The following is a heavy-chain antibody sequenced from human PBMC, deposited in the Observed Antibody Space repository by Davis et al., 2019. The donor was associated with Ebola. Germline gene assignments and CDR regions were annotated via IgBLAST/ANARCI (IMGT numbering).Heavy chain of an antibody. CDR1: GFVFSSYV. D-gene: IGHD3-9*01. CDR3: VKDTSDIWFDI. Sequence: GESLKISCAASGFVFSSYVMSWVRRAPGKGLEWVSTLGLSADTYYADSVKGRFTISRVNSKNTLNLQMNGLRVEDTAIYYCVKDTSDIWFDIWGQGTMVTVSS. J-gene: IGHJ3*02. CDR2: LGLSADT. V-gene: IGHV3-23*01.